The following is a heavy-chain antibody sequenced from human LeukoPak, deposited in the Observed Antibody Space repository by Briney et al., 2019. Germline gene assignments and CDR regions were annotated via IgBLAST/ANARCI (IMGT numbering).Heavy chain of an antibody. D-gene: IGHD3-22*01. CDR1: GYTFTSYY. CDR3: ASWVENYDSSGYLDY. J-gene: IGHJ4*02. V-gene: IGHV1-46*01. Sequence: GASVKVSCKASGYTFTSYYMHWVRQAPGQGLEWMGIINPSGGGTSYAQKFQGRVTMTRDTSTSTVYMELSSLRSEDTAVYYCASWVENYDSSGYLDYWGQGTLVTVSS. CDR2: INPSGGGT.